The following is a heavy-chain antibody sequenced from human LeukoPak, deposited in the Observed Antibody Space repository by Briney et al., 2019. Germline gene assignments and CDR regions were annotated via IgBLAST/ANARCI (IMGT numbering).Heavy chain of an antibody. D-gene: IGHD3-22*01. CDR2: ISSSSSTI. CDR1: GFTFSSYS. Sequence: GGSLRLSCAASGFTFSSYSMNWVRQAPGKGLEWVSYISSSSSTIYYADSVKGRSTISRDNAKNSLYLQMNSLRAEDTAVYYCARDRYYYDSSGQDYWGQGTLVTVSS. V-gene: IGHV3-48*01. CDR3: ARDRYYYDSSGQDY. J-gene: IGHJ4*02.